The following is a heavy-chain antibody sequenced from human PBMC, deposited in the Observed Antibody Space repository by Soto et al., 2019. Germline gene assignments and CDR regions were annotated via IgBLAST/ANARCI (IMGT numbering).Heavy chain of an antibody. CDR2: ISDTGSSH. D-gene: IGHD6-25*01. CDR3: AKDRGGDCPDNSGYFGVEY. V-gene: IGHV3-30*18. Sequence: GALKGACFGSGCTCISYSMHWVRQAPGKGLECVAVISDTGSSHYYAASVEGRFTISRENSKNTLSLHMDRLRVEDTAVYYCAKDRGGDCPDNSGYFGVEYWGQGT. CDR1: GCTCISYS. J-gene: IGHJ4*02.